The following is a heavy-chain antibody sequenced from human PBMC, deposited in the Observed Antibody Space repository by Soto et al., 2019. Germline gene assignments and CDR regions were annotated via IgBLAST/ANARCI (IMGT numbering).Heavy chain of an antibody. D-gene: IGHD3-22*01. Sequence: EVQLVESGGGLVQPGGSLRLSCAASGFTFSSYSMNWVRQAPGKGLEWVSYISSSSSTIYYADSVKGRFTISRDNAKNSLYLQMNSLRDEDTAVYYCARKNTYYYVSSGRMDVWGQGTTVTVSS. CDR2: ISSSSSTI. CDR1: GFTFSSYS. V-gene: IGHV3-48*02. J-gene: IGHJ6*02. CDR3: ARKNTYYYVSSGRMDV.